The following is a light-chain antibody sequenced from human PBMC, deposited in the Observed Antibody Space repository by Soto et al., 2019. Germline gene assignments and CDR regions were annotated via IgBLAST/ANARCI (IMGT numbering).Light chain of an antibody. J-gene: IGLJ2*01. Sequence: QSALTQPRSVSGSPGQSVTIPCTGTSSDVGGYNYVSWYQQHPGKAPKLMIYEVSKRPSGVPDRFSGSKSGNTASLTVSGLQAEDEADYYCSSYAGRNNYVVFGGGTKVTVL. CDR1: SSDVGGYNY. V-gene: IGLV2-11*01. CDR2: EVS. CDR3: SSYAGRNNYVV.